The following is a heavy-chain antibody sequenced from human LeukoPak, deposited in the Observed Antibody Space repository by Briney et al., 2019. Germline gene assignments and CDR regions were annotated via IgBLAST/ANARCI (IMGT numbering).Heavy chain of an antibody. Sequence: ASVKVSCKASGGTFSSYAISWVRQAPGQGLEWIGGIIPIFGTANYAQKFQGRVTITADESTSTAYMELSSLRSEDTAVYYCARRLTGEGYYYYYMDVWGKGTTVTVSS. CDR1: GGTFSSYA. V-gene: IGHV1-69*13. J-gene: IGHJ6*03. D-gene: IGHD3-10*01. CDR2: IIPIFGTA. CDR3: ARRLTGEGYYYYYMDV.